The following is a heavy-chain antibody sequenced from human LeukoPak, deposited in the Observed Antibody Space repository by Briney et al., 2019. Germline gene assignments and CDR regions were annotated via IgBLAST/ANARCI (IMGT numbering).Heavy chain of an antibody. CDR3: AREAPITMVRGVMVYYYYYYMDV. J-gene: IGHJ6*03. CDR1: GDSVSSNIAS. CDR2: TYYRSKWNN. D-gene: IGHD3-10*01. V-gene: IGHV6-1*01. Sequence: SQTLSLTCAISGDSVSSNIASWNWIRQSPSRGLEWLGRTYYRSKWNNDYAVSVKSRITINPDTSKNQFSLQLNSVTPEDTAVYYCAREAPITMVRGVMVYYYYYYMDVWGKGTTVTISS.